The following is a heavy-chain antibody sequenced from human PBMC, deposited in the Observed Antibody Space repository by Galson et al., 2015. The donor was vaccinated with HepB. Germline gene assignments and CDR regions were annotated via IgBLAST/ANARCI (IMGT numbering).Heavy chain of an antibody. V-gene: IGHV3-23*01. CDR1: GFTFRSYA. CDR3: AKEAYDSSGYVEY. J-gene: IGHJ4*02. Sequence: LRLSCAASGFTFRSYAMSWVRQAPGKGLELVSAISGSGGSTYYADSVKGRFTISRDNSKNALYLQMNSLRAEDTAVYYCAKEAYDSSGYVEYWGQGTLVTVSS. CDR2: ISGSGGST. D-gene: IGHD3-22*01.